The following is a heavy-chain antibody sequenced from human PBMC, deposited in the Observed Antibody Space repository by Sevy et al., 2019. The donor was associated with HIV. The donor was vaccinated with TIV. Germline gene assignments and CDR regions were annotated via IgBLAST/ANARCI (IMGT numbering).Heavy chain of an antibody. CDR2: IKEDGSVK. Sequence: GGSLRLSCEASGFTFSSYWMSWVRQAPGKGREWVDNIKEDGSVKYYVDSVKGRFTISRDNAKNSVYLQMNSLRAEDTALYYCVRAIGAAGSYWGQGTLVTVSS. CDR1: GFTFSSYW. J-gene: IGHJ4*02. CDR3: VRAIGAAGSY. D-gene: IGHD6-13*01. V-gene: IGHV3-7*01.